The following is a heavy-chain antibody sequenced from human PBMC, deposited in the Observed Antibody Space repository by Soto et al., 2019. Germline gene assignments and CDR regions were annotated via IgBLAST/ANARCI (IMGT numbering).Heavy chain of an antibody. Sequence: QLVESGGGLVKPGGSLRLSCTASGFIFSDFYMARIRQAPGKGLEWVSYISSDGSATYKDSVNGRFTVSRDNAKDSLYLQMDSLRVEDTAIYYCVRDRDRRWFDPWGQGTPVTVSS. V-gene: IGHV3-11*01. CDR2: ISSDGSAT. CDR3: VRDRDRRWFDP. J-gene: IGHJ5*02. CDR1: GFIFSDFY.